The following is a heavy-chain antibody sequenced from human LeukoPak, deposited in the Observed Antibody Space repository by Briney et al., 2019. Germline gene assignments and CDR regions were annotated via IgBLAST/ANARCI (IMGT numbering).Heavy chain of an antibody. Sequence: PGGSLRLSCAASGLTFSTHAMIWVWVRQAPGKGLEWVSALNGATGATYYADSVKGRFTLSRGSSESTLYLQMNSLRVEDTAMYYCAINDGLGGGWYWGYWGQGTLVAVSS. D-gene: IGHD6-19*01. V-gene: IGHV3-23*01. CDR2: LNGATGAT. J-gene: IGHJ4*02. CDR1: GLTFSTHA. CDR3: AINDGLGGGWYWGY.